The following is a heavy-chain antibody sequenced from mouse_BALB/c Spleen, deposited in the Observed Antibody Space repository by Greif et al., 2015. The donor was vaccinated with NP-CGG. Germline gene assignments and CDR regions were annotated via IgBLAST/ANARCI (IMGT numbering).Heavy chain of an antibody. V-gene: IGHV2-6-7*01. D-gene: IGHD1-1*02. CDR2: IWGDGST. CDR1: GFSLTGYG. J-gene: IGHJ4*01. CDR3: DRHYAHYAMDY. Sequence: VQLQQSGPGLVAPSQSLSITCTVSGFSLTGYGVNWVRQPPGKGLEWLGMIWGDGSTDYHSALKSRLSISTDNSKRQVFSKMKSRQTDDTARYYCDRHYAHYAMDYWGQGTSVTVSS.